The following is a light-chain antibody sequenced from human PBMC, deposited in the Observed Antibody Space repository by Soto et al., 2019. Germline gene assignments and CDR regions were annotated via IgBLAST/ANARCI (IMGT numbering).Light chain of an antibody. CDR2: TTS. Sequence: DIQMTQSPSSLSASVGDRVTISCRAGQSIGIYLNWYQQKAGRALKLLIHTTSSLQSGVPSRFSGSGSGTDFTLTISGLQPEDFASYYCQPYYSAPTFGQGTRLEIK. V-gene: IGKV1-39*01. J-gene: IGKJ5*01. CDR1: QSIGIY. CDR3: QPYYSAPT.